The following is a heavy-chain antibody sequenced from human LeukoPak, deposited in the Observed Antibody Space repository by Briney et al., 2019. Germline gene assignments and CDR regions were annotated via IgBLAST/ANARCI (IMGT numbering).Heavy chain of an antibody. CDR3: GREYDSKGRFDN. V-gene: IGHV3-21*01. Sequence: PGGSQTLSCALSGLTFTAHSMHWPRQAPGKGLEWVSFISSDRTYKYDGDSVKGRLTIYRDNANVYLQMNGLRAADTATYHCGREYDSKGRFDNWGQGTLVSVSS. D-gene: IGHD3-22*01. J-gene: IGHJ4*02. CDR1: GLTFTAHS. CDR2: ISSDRTYK.